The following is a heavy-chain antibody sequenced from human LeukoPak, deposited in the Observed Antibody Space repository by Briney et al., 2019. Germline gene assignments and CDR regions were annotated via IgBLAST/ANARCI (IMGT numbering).Heavy chain of an antibody. Sequence: GASVKVSCKASGYTFTGYYMHWVRQAPGQGLEWMGWINPNSGGTNYAQKFQGRVTMTRDTSISTAYMELSRLRSDATAVYYCARDRGTTVVTALFDYWGQGTLVTVSS. CDR2: INPNSGGT. J-gene: IGHJ4*02. CDR1: GYTFTGYY. D-gene: IGHD4-23*01. CDR3: ARDRGTTVVTALFDY. V-gene: IGHV1-2*02.